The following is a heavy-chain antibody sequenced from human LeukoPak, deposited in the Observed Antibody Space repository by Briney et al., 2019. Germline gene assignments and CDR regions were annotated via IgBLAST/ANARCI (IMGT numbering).Heavy chain of an antibody. V-gene: IGHV1-2*02. CDR3: AREKVEGANWFDP. Sequence: GASVKVSCKASGYTFTGYYMHWVRQAPGQGLEWMGWINSNSGGTNYAQKFQGRVTMTRDTSISTVYMELSRLRSDDTAAYYCAREKVEGANWFDPWGQGTLVTVFS. CDR2: INSNSGGT. CDR1: GYTFTGYY. J-gene: IGHJ5*02. D-gene: IGHD2-15*01.